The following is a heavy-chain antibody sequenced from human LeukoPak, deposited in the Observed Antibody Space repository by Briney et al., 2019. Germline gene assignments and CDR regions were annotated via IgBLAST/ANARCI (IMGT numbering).Heavy chain of an antibody. J-gene: IGHJ4*02. D-gene: IGHD5-18*01. CDR3: ARRKGYSYGSREYYFDY. V-gene: IGHV4-34*01. Sequence: SETLSLTCAVYGGSFSGYYWSWIRQPPGKGLEWIGEINHSGSTNYNPSLKSRVTISVDTSKNQFSLKLSSVTAADTAAYYCARRKGYSYGSREYYFDYWGQGTLVTVSS. CDR1: GGSFSGYY. CDR2: INHSGST.